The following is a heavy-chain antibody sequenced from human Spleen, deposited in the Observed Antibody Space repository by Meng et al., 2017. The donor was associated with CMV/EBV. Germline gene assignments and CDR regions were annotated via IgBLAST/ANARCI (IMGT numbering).Heavy chain of an antibody. V-gene: IGHV3-66*01. CDR1: GFTVSSNY. D-gene: IGHD2-2*01. J-gene: IGHJ4*02. Sequence: EVQLVEYGGGLVQPGGDLRLSCAASGFTVSSNYMSCVRQAPGKGLEWVSVIYSGGSTYYADSVKGRFTISRDNAKNTLYLQMNSLRAEDTAVYYCARGRYCSSTSCYLMLYVDYWGQGPLVTVSS. CDR2: IYSGGST. CDR3: ARGRYCSSTSCYLMLYVDY.